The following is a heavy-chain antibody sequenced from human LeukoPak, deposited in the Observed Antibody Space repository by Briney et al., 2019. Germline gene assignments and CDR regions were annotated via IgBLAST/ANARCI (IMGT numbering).Heavy chain of an antibody. CDR1: GFSFCDYY. CDR3: GREVNDPDAFDI. CDR2: IDGSGYTI. Sequence: GGSLRLSCAASGFSFCDYYMSWIRQAPGKGLEWVSYIDGSGYTIFYTDSVKGRFTISRDNAKNSLHLQMNSLRAEDTGVYFCGREVNDPDAFDIWGQGTLVTVSS. J-gene: IGHJ3*02. V-gene: IGHV3-11*01.